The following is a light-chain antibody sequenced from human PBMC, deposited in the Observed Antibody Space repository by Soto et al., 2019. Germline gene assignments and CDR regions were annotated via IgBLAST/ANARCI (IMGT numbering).Light chain of an antibody. CDR3: AAWDDRLNGFYV. J-gene: IGLJ1*01. Sequence: QSVLTQPPSVSGTPGQRVIISCSGSSSNIGKNTVNWYQQVPGTAPKLLIYNYNQRPSGVPDRFSGSKSGTSASLAISGLQSEDEADYYCAAWDDRLNGFYVFGPGTKLTVL. V-gene: IGLV1-44*01. CDR1: SSNIGKNT. CDR2: NYN.